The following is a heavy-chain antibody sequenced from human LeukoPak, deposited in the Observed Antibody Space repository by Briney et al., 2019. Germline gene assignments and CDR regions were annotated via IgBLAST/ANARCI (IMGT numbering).Heavy chain of an antibody. Sequence: SETLSLTCTVSGGSISSSSYYWGWIRQPPGKGLEWIGSIYYSGSTYYNPSLKSRVTISVDTSKNQFSLKLSSVTAADTAVYYCASLGVRGVDDYWGQGTLVTVSS. CDR1: GGSISSSSYY. CDR2: IYYSGST. D-gene: IGHD3-10*01. V-gene: IGHV4-39*07. J-gene: IGHJ4*02. CDR3: ASLGVRGVDDY.